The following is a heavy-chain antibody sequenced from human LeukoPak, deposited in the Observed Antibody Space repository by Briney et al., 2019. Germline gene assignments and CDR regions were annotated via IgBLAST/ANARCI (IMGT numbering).Heavy chain of an antibody. Sequence: GESLKISCKGSGYSFTNYWIGWVRQMPGKGLEWMGIIYPGDSDTRYGPSFQGQVTISADKSISTAYLQSSSLKASDTAMYYCARHRGYYNLDFDLWGRGTLVTVSS. J-gene: IGHJ2*01. CDR2: IYPGDSDT. CDR3: ARHRGYYNLDFDL. D-gene: IGHD5-24*01. CDR1: GYSFTNYW. V-gene: IGHV5-51*01.